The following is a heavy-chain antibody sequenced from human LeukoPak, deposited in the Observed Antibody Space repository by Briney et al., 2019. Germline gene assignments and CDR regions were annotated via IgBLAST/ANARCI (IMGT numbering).Heavy chain of an antibody. D-gene: IGHD6-6*01. J-gene: IGHJ3*02. V-gene: IGHV1-18*01. CDR1: GYTFTSYG. CDR2: ISSYKSNT. Sequence: ASVKVSCKASGYTFTSYGISWVRQAPGQGLEWMGWISSYKSNTNYAQKFQGRVTMTTDTSTSTAYMELRSLRSDDTAVYYCARVRRSSSVYSSWGRGAFDIWGQGTMVTVSS. CDR3: ARVRRSSSVYSSWGRGAFDI.